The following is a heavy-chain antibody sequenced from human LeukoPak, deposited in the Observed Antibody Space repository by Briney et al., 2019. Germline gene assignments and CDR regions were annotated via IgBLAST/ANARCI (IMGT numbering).Heavy chain of an antibody. Sequence: ASVKVSCKASGYTFTGYYMHWVRQAPGQGLEWMGWINPNSGGTNYAQKFQGRATMTRDTSTSTAYMELRSLRSDDTAVYYCARDPYDFWSGYSYYYGMDVWGQGTTVTVSS. CDR3: ARDPYDFWSGYSYYYGMDV. CDR2: INPNSGGT. D-gene: IGHD3-3*01. CDR1: GYTFTGYY. V-gene: IGHV1-2*02. J-gene: IGHJ6*02.